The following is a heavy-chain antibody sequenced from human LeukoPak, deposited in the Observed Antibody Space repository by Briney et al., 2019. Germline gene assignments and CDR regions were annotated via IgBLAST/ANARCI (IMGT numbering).Heavy chain of an antibody. D-gene: IGHD1-14*01. CDR2: IYYSGNT. J-gene: IGHJ3*02. V-gene: IGHV4-59*01. CDR3: ARDNRGAFDI. CDR1: GGSISSYY. Sequence: SETLSLTCTVSGGSISSYYWSWIRQPPGKGLEWIGYIYYSGNTNYNPSLKSRVTISVDTSKNQFPLKLSSVTAADTAVYYCARDNRGAFDIWGQGTMVTVS.